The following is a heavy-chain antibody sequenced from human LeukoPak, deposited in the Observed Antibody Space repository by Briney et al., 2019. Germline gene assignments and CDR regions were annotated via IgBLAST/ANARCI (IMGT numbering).Heavy chain of an antibody. CDR1: GGSISSYY. V-gene: IGHV4-4*07. D-gene: IGHD3-10*01. CDR2: IYTSGST. CDR3: ARTPRGTMVRGVIIWDVTPNYYYYYYYMDV. J-gene: IGHJ6*03. Sequence: SETLSLTCTVSGGSISSYYWSWIRQPAGKGLEWIGRIYTSGSTNYNPSLKSRVTMSVDTSKNQFSLQLNSVTPEDTAVYYCARTPRGTMVRGVIIWDVTPNYYYYYYYMDVWGKGTTVTISS.